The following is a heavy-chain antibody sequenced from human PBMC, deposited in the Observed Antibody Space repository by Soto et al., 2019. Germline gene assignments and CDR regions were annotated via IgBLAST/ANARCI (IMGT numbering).Heavy chain of an antibody. CDR2: IIPIFGTA. Sequence: GASVKVSCKASGGTFSSYAISWVRQAPGQGLECMGGIIPIFGTANYAQKFQGRVTITADESTSTAYMELSSLRSEDTAVYYCARGLEMATIKGAFDIWGQGTMVTVSS. V-gene: IGHV1-69*13. J-gene: IGHJ3*02. D-gene: IGHD5-12*01. CDR1: GGTFSSYA. CDR3: ARGLEMATIKGAFDI.